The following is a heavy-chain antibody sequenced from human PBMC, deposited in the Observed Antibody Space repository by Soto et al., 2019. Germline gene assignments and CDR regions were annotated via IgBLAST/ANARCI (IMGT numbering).Heavy chain of an antibody. Sequence: QVQLQQWGAGLLKPSETLSLTCAVYGGSFSGYYWSWIRQPPGKGLEWIGEINHSGSTNYNPSLKSRVTISVDTSKNQFSLKLSSVTAADTAVYYCASSENYDFWSGFFVWGQGTLVTVSS. J-gene: IGHJ4*02. CDR3: ASSENYDFWSGFFV. CDR1: GGSFSGYY. D-gene: IGHD3-3*01. V-gene: IGHV4-34*01. CDR2: INHSGST.